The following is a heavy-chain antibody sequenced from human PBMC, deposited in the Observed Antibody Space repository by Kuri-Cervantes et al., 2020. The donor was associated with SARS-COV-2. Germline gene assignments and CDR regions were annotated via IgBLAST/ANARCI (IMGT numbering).Heavy chain of an antibody. CDR1: GFIFSSYW. CDR2: INSDGSST. V-gene: IGHV3-74*01. J-gene: IGHJ3*02. Sequence: GGSLRLSCAASGFIFSSYWMHWVRQAPGKGLVWVSRINSDGSSTSYADSVKGRFTISRDNAKNSLYLQMNSLRAEDTAVYYCARDRPSNYYGSGSSLDAFDIWGQGTMVTVSS. CDR3: ARDRPSNYYGSGSSLDAFDI. D-gene: IGHD3-10*01.